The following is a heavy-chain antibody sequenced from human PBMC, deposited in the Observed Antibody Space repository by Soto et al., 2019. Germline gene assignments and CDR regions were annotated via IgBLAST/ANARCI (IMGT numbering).Heavy chain of an antibody. CDR3: TRGWGHDSADYYYAY. V-gene: IGHV1-69*13. D-gene: IGHD3-22*01. CDR2: IIPMFGTA. J-gene: IGHJ4*02. Sequence: ASVKVSCKASGDTFSRYAISWVRQAPGQGLEWMGGIIPMFGTANYAQKFKGRVTITADESTNTAYMELRSLRSEDTAVYYCTRGWGHDSADYYYAYWGQGTLVTVSS. CDR1: GDTFSRYA.